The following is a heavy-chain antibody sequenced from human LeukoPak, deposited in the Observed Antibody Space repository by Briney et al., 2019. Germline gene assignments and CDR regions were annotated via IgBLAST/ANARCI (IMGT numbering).Heavy chain of an antibody. CDR1: GGTFSSYA. CDR3: ARAGAERRDYYYYYMDV. CDR2: INPNSGGT. Sequence: ASVKVSCKASGGTFSSYAISWVRQAPGQGLEWMGWINPNSGGTNYAQKFQGRVTMTRDTSISTAYMELSRLRSDDTAVYYCARAGAERRDYYYYYMDVWGKGTTVTVSS. J-gene: IGHJ6*03. D-gene: IGHD3-10*01. V-gene: IGHV1-2*02.